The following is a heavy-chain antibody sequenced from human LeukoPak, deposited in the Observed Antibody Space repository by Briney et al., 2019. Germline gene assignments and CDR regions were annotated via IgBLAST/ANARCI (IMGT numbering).Heavy chain of an antibody. CDR3: ARGCSRYRWFDP. CDR2: IYFSGRT. Sequence: SETLSLTCTVSGGSISSSSYYWGWIRQPPGKGLEWIGSIYFSGRTYSNPSLKSRVTISVDTSKNQFSLKLSSMTPADTAVYYCARGCSRYRWFDPWGQGTLVTVSS. J-gene: IGHJ5*02. V-gene: IGHV4-39*07. CDR1: GGSISSSSYY. D-gene: IGHD6-13*01.